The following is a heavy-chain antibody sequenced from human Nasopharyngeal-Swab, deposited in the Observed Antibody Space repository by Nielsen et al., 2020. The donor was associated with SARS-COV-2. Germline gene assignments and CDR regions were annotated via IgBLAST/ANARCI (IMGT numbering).Heavy chain of an antibody. CDR3: ATGVAVAGRTHFVDY. CDR1: GYTLTELS. D-gene: IGHD6-19*01. J-gene: IGHJ4*02. CDR2: FDPEDGET. V-gene: IGHV1-24*01. Sequence: ASVKVSCKVSGYTLTELSMHWVLQAPGKGLEWMVGFDPEDGETIYAQKFQGRVTMTEDTSTDTAYMELSSLRSEDTAVYYCATGVAVAGRTHFVDYWGQGTLVTVSS.